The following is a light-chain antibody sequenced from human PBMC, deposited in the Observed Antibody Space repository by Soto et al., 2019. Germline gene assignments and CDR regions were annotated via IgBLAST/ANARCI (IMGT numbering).Light chain of an antibody. CDR2: GAS. Sequence: EIVLTQSPGTLSLSPGERATLSCRAIQSVGSRFLAWYQQKPGQAPRLLIYGASNRATGIPDRFSGSGSGTDSTLTISRLEPEDFAVYYCQQSGTSPPVAFGGGTKVDIK. CDR3: QQSGTSPPVA. J-gene: IGKJ4*01. CDR1: QSVGSRF. V-gene: IGKV3-20*01.